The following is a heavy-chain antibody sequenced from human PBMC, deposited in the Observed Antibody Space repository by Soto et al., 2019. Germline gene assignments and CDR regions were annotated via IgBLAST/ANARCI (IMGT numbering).Heavy chain of an antibody. CDR2: INHLETT. CDR3: ARGGGFDSSDY. Sequence: SETLSLTCTVSGASITYGAYSWSWIRQTPGKGLEWIGYINHLETTFYNPSLESRLTLSIDRTKNQFSLNLRSMSAADRAVYFCARGGGFDSSDYWGQGILVTV. V-gene: IGHV4-30-2*01. J-gene: IGHJ4*02. CDR1: GASITYGAYS. D-gene: IGHD3-10*01.